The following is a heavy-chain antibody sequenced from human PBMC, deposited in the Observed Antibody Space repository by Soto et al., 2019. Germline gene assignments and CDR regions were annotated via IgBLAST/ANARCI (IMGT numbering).Heavy chain of an antibody. CDR1: GGTFSSYA. CDR3: ARGSLRYFDWLN. CDR2: IIPIFGTA. Sequence: SVKVSCKASGGTFSSYAISWVRQAPGQGLEWMGGIIPIFGTANYAQKFQGRVTITADESTSTAYMELSSLRSEDTAVYYCARGSLRYFDWLNWGQGTLATVSS. D-gene: IGHD3-9*01. V-gene: IGHV1-69*13. J-gene: IGHJ4*02.